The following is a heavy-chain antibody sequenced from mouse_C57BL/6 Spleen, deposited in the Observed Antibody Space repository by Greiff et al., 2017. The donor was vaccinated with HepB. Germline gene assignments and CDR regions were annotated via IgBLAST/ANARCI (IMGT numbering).Heavy chain of an antibody. Sequence: EVKLMESGGGLVQSGRSLRLSCATSGFTFSDFYMEWVRQAPGKGLEWIAASRNKANDYTTEYSASVKGRFIVSRDTSQSILYLQMNALRAEDTAIYYCARDAGHYYGLDYWGQGTTLTVSS. CDR3: ARDAGHYYGLDY. V-gene: IGHV7-1*01. J-gene: IGHJ2*01. CDR2: SRNKANDYTT. CDR1: GFTFSDFY. D-gene: IGHD1-1*01.